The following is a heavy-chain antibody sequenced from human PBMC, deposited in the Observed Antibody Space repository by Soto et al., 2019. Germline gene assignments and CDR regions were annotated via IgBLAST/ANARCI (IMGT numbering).Heavy chain of an antibody. D-gene: IGHD4-17*01. CDR3: ARGRAVTIGILYYYYMAV. CDR1: GGSISSSSYY. Sequence: SETLSLTCTVSGGSISSSSYYWGWIRQPPGKGLEWIGSIYYSGSTYYNPSLKSRVTISVDTSKNQFSLKLSSVTAAGTAVYYCARGRAVTIGILYYYYMAVWGKGTIVSVSS. CDR2: IYYSGST. J-gene: IGHJ6*03. V-gene: IGHV4-39*01.